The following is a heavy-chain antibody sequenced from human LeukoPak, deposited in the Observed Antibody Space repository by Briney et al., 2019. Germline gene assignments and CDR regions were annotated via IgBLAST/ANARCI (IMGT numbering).Heavy chain of an antibody. D-gene: IGHD1-26*01. CDR2: IHHSVSP. CDR3: ARDILMVGATHYFDY. Sequence: SETLSLTCTASGGSITTYYWSWLRQSPGGGLEWIGYIHHSVSPTYNPSLKSRVTISVDTSKNQFSLKVSSVTAADTAVYYCARDILMVGATHYFDYWGQGTLVTVSS. V-gene: IGHV4-59*01. CDR1: GGSITTYY. J-gene: IGHJ4*02.